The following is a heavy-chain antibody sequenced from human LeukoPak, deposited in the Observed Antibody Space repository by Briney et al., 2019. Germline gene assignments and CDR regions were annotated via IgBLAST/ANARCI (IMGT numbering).Heavy chain of an antibody. CDR3: AKDSGAYGPDY. J-gene: IGHJ4*02. D-gene: IGHD3-10*01. CDR1: GYTFSIYY. Sequence: ASVKVSCKASGYTFSIYYMHWVRQAPGQGLEWMGQISPSGTTTYAQKFQGRVTMTRDTSTSTVNMELSDLTSEDLAVYHCAKDSGAYGPDYWGQGTLLTVSS. CDR2: ISPSGTT. V-gene: IGHV1-46*01.